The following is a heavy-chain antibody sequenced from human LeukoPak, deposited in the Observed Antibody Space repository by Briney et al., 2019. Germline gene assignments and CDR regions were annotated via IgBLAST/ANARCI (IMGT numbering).Heavy chain of an antibody. J-gene: IGHJ4*02. Sequence: GGSLRLSCTASGFPFYSYWMAWVRQTPGKGLEWVANIRHDGSTKYYVDSVKGRFTISRDNAMNSLYLQMDSLRVEDTAIYYCARSVPYGTTWYGRSDCWGQGTQVTVSS. CDR1: GFPFYSYW. CDR2: IRHDGSTK. V-gene: IGHV3-7*03. CDR3: ARSVPYGTTWYGRSDC. D-gene: IGHD6-13*01.